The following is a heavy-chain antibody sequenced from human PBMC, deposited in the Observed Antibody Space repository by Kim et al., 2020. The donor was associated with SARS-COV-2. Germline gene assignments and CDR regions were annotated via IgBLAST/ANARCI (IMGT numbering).Heavy chain of an antibody. CDR2: LTDSGGTT. CDR1: VFIFSSYG. D-gene: IGHD3-10*01. CDR3: AKHWGSGTYYNFLDY. J-gene: IGHJ4*02. Sequence: GGSLRLSCAASVFIFSSYGMSWVRQAPGKGLDWVAALTDSGGTTHYADSVKGRFTISRDNPNNILYLQMSSLRVEDTAVYYCAKHWGSGTYYNFLDYWGQGTLVTVSS. V-gene: IGHV3-23*01.